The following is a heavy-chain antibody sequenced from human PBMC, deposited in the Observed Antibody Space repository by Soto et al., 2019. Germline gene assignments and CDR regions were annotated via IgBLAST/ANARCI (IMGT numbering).Heavy chain of an antibody. D-gene: IGHD5-18*01. Sequence: PGGSLRLSCAASGFTFSSYWMSWVRQAPGKGLEWVANIKQDGSEKYYVDSVKGRFTISRDNAKNSLYLQMDSLRAEDTAVYYCARDFIQATPIQLSRGPPVYWGQGTLVTVSS. J-gene: IGHJ4*02. V-gene: IGHV3-7*05. CDR3: ARDFIQATPIQLSRGPPVY. CDR1: GFTFSSYW. CDR2: IKQDGSEK.